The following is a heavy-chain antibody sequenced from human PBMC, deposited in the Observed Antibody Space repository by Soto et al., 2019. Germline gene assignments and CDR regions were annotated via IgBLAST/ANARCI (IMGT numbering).Heavy chain of an antibody. Sequence: PSETLSLPCTVSGNSIATGAYYWSWIRQHPGQGLEWIGYISYSGTTYYNPSLKSRFTISVDTSKNQFSLILTAVTAADTAVYYCARVGRSTTPLGAFDICRPGTKVAVSS. V-gene: IGHV4-31*03. D-gene: IGHD2-2*01. CDR3: ARVGRSTTPLGAFDI. J-gene: IGHJ3*02. CDR1: GNSIATGAYY. CDR2: ISYSGTT.